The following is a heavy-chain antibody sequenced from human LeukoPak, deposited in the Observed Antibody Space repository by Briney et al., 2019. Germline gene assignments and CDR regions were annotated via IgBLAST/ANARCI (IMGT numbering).Heavy chain of an antibody. CDR1: GFTPDDYG. CDR3: NSKVDTPMTLYMDV. V-gene: IGHV3-20*04. Sequence: RAGGSLRLSCAASGFTPDDYGMSWGPEAPGKGLEWGSGINWNGGSTGYADSVKGRFTISRDNAKNSLYLQMNSLRAEDTAVYYCNSKVDTPMTLYMDVWGKGTTVTISS. J-gene: IGHJ6*03. CDR2: INWNGGST. D-gene: IGHD5-18*01.